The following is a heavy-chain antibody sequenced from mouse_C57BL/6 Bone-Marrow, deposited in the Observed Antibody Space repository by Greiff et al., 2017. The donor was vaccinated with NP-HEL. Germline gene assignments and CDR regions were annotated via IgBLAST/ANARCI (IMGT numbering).Heavy chain of an antibody. Sequence: EVQLVESGPVLVKPGASVKMSCKASGYTFTDYYMNWVKQSHGKSLEWIGVINPYNGGTSYNQKFKGKATLTVDKSSSTAYMELNSLTSEDSAVYYCARRITTKEYYFDYWGQGTTLTVSS. CDR2: INPYNGGT. CDR1: GYTFTDYY. CDR3: ARRITTKEYYFDY. D-gene: IGHD1-2*01. V-gene: IGHV1-19*01. J-gene: IGHJ2*01.